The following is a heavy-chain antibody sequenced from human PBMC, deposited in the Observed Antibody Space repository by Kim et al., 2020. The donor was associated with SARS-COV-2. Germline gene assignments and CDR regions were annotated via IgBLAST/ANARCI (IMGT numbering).Heavy chain of an antibody. CDR2: VNTHNTDT. V-gene: IGHV1-18*01. CDR1: NYTFTNFG. Sequence: ASVKVSCKTSNYTFTNFGISWVRQAPGQGLEWMGWVNTHNTDTDYAQKFTGRITLTTDTSTATAYMELRSLKSDDTAIYYCARVRRDVIMVAAALWGKTSIDSWGQGTPVTVPS. J-gene: IGHJ4*02. CDR3: ARVRRDVIMVAAALWGKTSIDS. D-gene: IGHD2-15*01.